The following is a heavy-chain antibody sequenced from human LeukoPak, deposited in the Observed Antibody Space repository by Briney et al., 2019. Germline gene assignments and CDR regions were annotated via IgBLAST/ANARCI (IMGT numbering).Heavy chain of an antibody. D-gene: IGHD3-22*01. CDR1: GYTFTSYG. CDR3: ARADYYDSSGYYLPRDY. Sequence: ASVKVSCKASGYTFTSYGISWVRQAPGQGLEWMGWISAYNGNTNYAQMLQGRVTMTTDTSTSTAYMELRSLRSDDTAVYYCARADYYDSSGYYLPRDYWGQGTLVTVSS. CDR2: ISAYNGNT. J-gene: IGHJ4*02. V-gene: IGHV1-18*01.